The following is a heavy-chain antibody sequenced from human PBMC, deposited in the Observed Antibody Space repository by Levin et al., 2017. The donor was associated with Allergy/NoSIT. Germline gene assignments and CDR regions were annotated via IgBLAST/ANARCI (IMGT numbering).Heavy chain of an antibody. CDR1: GFTFSTYG. V-gene: IGHV3-33*01. D-gene: IGHD6-13*01. Sequence: GGSLRLSCAASGFTFSTYGMHWVRQAPGKGLEWVAVIWYDGSNKYYADSVKGRFTISRDNSKNTLYLQMNSLRAEDTAVYYCARAASRSDYYYYMDVWGKGTTVTVSS. CDR3: ARAASRSDYYYYMDV. CDR2: IWYDGSNK. J-gene: IGHJ6*03.